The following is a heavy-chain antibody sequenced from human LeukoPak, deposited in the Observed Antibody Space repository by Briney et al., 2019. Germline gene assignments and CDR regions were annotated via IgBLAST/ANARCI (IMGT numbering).Heavy chain of an antibody. J-gene: IGHJ4*02. CDR3: AGDSSGYYYYFDY. CDR1: GFTFSDYY. CDR2: ISSSGSTI. D-gene: IGHD3-22*01. V-gene: IGHV3-11*01. Sequence: GGSLRLSCAASGFTFSDYYMSWIRQAPGKGLEWVSYISSSGSTIYYADSVKGRFTISRDNAKNSLYLQMNSPRAEDTAVYYCAGDSSGYYYYFDYWGQGTLVTVSS.